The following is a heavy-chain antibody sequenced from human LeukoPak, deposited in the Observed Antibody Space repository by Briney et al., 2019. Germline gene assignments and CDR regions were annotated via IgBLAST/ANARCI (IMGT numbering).Heavy chain of an antibody. CDR2: FDPEDGET. D-gene: IGHD1-26*01. Sequence: GASVKVSCKVSGYTLTELSMHWVRQAPGKGLEWMGGFDPEDGETSYAQKFQGRVTMTRDTSTSTVYMELSSLRSEDTAVYYCARVYGVVGATPPYWYFDLWGRGTLVTVSS. CDR3: ARVYGVVGATPPYWYFDL. CDR1: GYTLTELS. J-gene: IGHJ2*01. V-gene: IGHV1-24*01.